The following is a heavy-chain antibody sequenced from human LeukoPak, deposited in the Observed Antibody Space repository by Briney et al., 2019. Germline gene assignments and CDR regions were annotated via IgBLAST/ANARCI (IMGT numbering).Heavy chain of an antibody. V-gene: IGHV1-8*03. CDR3: ARGMIGTGVLYYYGSGSYYRLDY. J-gene: IGHJ4*02. D-gene: IGHD3-10*01. CDR1: GYTFTSYD. CDR2: MNPNSGNT. Sequence: ASVKVSCKASGYTFTSYDINWVRQAPGQGLEWMGWMNPNSGNTRYAQKFQGRVTITRNTSISTAYMELSSLRSEDTAVYYCARGMIGTGVLYYYGSGSYYRLDYWGQGTLVTVSS.